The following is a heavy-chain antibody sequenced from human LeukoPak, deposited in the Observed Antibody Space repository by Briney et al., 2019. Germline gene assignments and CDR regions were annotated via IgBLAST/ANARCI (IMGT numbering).Heavy chain of an antibody. J-gene: IGHJ6*02. CDR1: GSSFSTYW. V-gene: IGHV5-51*01. CDR3: ARQLRSSSRYYYYYGMDV. CDR2: IYPHDSDT. D-gene: IGHD6-13*01. Sequence: AASLKISCEGAGSSFSTYWIAGGRELPGKGLEWVGIIYPHDSDTRYSPSFQGQVTISADKSISTAYLQWSSLKASDTAMYYCARQLRSSSRYYYYYGMDVWGQGTTVTASS.